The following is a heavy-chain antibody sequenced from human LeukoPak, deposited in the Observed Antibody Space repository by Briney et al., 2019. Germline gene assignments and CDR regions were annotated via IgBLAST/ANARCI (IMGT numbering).Heavy chain of an antibody. CDR2: ITGSGDRT. V-gene: IGHV3-23*01. J-gene: IGHJ4*02. CDR3: ARDGDWGRYDH. D-gene: IGHD7-27*01. Sequence: QAGGSLRLSCVASGFTFTTYGMNWVRQAPGKGLEWVSGITGSGDRTYYADSVKGRFTIYRDNSKNTLYLQMNGLRAEDTAVYYCARDGDWGRYDHWGQGTLVIVSS. CDR1: GFTFTTYG.